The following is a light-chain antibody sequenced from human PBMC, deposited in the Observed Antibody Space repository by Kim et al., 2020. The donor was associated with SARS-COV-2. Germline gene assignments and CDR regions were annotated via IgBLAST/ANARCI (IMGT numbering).Light chain of an antibody. J-gene: IGKJ2*01. CDR2: GAS. CDR3: QQSFSLPYT. CDR1: QRISSY. Sequence: DIQMTQSPSSLSASVGHRVTITCRASQRISSYLNWYQQKPGKAPELLIYGASSLRSGVPSRFSGSGSDTDFSLTINSLQPEDFATYFCQQSFSLPYTFGQGTKLEI. V-gene: IGKV1-39*01.